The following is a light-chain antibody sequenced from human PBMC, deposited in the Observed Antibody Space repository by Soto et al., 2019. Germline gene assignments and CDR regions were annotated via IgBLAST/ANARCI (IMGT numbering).Light chain of an antibody. J-gene: IGKJ5*01. V-gene: IGKV1-5*01. CDR1: QSISSW. CDR2: DAS. CDR3: QQYNSYPIT. Sequence: GDRVTITCRASQSISSWLAWYQQKPGKAPKLLIYDASNLESGVPSRFSGSGSGTEFTLTISSLRPDDFATYYCQQYNSYPITFGQGTRLEIK.